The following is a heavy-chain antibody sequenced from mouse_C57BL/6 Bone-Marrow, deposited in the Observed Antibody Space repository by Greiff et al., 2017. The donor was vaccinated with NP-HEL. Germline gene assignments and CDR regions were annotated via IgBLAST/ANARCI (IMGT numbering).Heavy chain of an antibody. V-gene: IGHV7-3*01. J-gene: IGHJ2*01. Sequence: EVMLVESGGGLVQPGGSLSLSCAASGFTFTDYYMSWVRQPPGKALEWLGFIRNKANGYTTEYSASVKGRFTISRDNSQSILYLQMNAQGAEDSATYYCASYTGYYFDDWGQGTTLTVSS. CDR3: ASYTGYYFDD. CDR1: GFTFTDYY. CDR2: IRNKANGYTT.